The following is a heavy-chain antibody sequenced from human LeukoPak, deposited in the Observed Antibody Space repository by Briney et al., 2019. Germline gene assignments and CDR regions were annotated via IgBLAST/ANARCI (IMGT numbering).Heavy chain of an antibody. D-gene: IGHD3-10*01. CDR2: IWYDGSNK. CDR3: AREPVPDSGIYTVPFDY. J-gene: IGHJ4*02. V-gene: IGHV3-33*08. Sequence: PGGSPRLSCAASGFIFNNYGMHWVRQAPGKGLEWVAVIWYDGSNKYYADSVKGRFTISRDNSKNTLYLQMNSLRAEDTAVYYCAREPVPDSGIYTVPFDYWGQGTLVTVSS. CDR1: GFIFNNYG.